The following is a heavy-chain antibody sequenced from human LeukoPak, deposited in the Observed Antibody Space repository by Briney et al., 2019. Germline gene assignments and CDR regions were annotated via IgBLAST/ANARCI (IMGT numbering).Heavy chain of an antibody. CDR2: IWYDGSNK. D-gene: IGHD6-19*01. J-gene: IGHJ4*02. Sequence: GRSLRLSCAASGFTFSSYGMHWVRQAPGKGLEWVAVIWYDGSNKYYADSVKGRFTISRDNSKNTLYLQMNSLRAEDTAVYYCARSAVAGYFGYWGQGTLVTVSS. CDR1: GFTFSSYG. CDR3: ARSAVAGYFGY. V-gene: IGHV3-33*01.